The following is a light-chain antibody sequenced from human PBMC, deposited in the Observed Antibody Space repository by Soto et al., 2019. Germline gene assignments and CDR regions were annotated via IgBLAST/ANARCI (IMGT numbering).Light chain of an antibody. CDR3: CSYAVSSTYV. Sequence: QSALTQPASVSGSPGQSITISCTGTSSAVGNYNLVSWYQHHPGKAPKLMIYDVSKRPSGVSNRFSGSKSGNTASLTISGLQDEDEADYYCCSYAVSSTYVFGSGTKLTVL. CDR2: DVS. CDR1: SSAVGNYNL. J-gene: IGLJ1*01. V-gene: IGLV2-23*02.